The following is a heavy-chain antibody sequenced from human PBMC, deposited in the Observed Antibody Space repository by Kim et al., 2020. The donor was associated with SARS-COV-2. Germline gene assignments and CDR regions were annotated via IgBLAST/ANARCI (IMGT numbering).Heavy chain of an antibody. J-gene: IGHJ4*02. Sequence: DSVKGRFTISRDNAKNSLYLQMNSLRAEDTALYYCAKSPVSNWNYDGFDYWGQGTLVTVSS. CDR3: AKSPVSNWNYDGFDY. V-gene: IGHV3-9*01. D-gene: IGHD1-7*01.